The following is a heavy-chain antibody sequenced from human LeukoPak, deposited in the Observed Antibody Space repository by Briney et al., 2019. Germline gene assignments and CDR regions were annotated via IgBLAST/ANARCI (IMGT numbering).Heavy chain of an antibody. CDR1: GYSISSGYY. CDR3: AGFEARFDY. V-gene: IGHV4-38-2*02. Sequence: SETLSLTCTVSGYSISSGYYWGWIRQPPGKGLEWIASIYGSIFHTGNTYYNPSLKSRVTISLDTSMNQFSLKLTSVTAADTAIYYCAGFEARFDYWGQGTLVTVSS. CDR2: IFHTGNT. J-gene: IGHJ4*02.